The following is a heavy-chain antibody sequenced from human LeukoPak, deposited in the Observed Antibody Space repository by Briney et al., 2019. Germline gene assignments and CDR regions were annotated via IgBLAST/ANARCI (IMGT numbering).Heavy chain of an antibody. CDR2: IGTAGDT. Sequence: GGSLRLSCAASGFTFSSYDMHWVRHATGKGLEWVSVIGTAGDTYYPDSVKGRFTISRENAKNSLYLQMNRLRDGDTAVYYCARDRGAAGDYGFDVWGQGTTVTVSS. J-gene: IGHJ6*02. V-gene: IGHV3-13*01. D-gene: IGHD6-13*01. CDR3: ARDRGAAGDYGFDV. CDR1: GFTFSSYD.